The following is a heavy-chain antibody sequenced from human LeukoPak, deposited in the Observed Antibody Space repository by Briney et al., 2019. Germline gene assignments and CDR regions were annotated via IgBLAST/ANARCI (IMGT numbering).Heavy chain of an antibody. D-gene: IGHD3-10*01. CDR1: GGSISSYY. CDR3: AGFSRMGWGVIFWFDP. V-gene: IGHV4-59*01. Sequence: SETLSLTCTVSGGSISSYYWSWIRQPPGKGLEWIGYIYYSGSTNYNPSLKSRVTISVDTSKNQFSLKLSSVTAADTAVYYCAGFSRMGWGVIFWFDPRGQGTLVSVSS. J-gene: IGHJ5*02. CDR2: IYYSGST.